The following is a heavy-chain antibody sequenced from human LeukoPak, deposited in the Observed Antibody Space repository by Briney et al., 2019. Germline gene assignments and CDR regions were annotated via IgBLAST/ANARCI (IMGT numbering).Heavy chain of an antibody. Sequence: GWSLRLSCTASGLTLSDYWMTWVRQAGGKGPEWVANIKQDGSQRFYVDSVRGRFTISRDNAKNSLFLQMNGLRAEDTAVYYCARDPGLYSSSWYPWTYYFDYWGQGTLVTVSS. J-gene: IGHJ4*02. CDR3: ARDPGLYSSSWYPWTYYFDY. CDR1: GLTLSDYW. CDR2: IKQDGSQR. V-gene: IGHV3-7*01. D-gene: IGHD6-13*01.